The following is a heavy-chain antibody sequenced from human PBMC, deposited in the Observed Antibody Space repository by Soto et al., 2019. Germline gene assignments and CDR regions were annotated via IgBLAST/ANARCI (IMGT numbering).Heavy chain of an antibody. CDR1: GFTFSPYS. V-gene: IGHV3-21*01. D-gene: IGHD2-2*02. Sequence: GGSLRLSCVGSGFTFSPYSITWVRQAPGKGLEWVSSISSRSDIYYADSMKGRFTISRDNAKNSVSLQMNSLRAEDTAVYYCAREYTAWPLAYGLDVWGQGTTVTVSS. CDR2: ISSRSDI. CDR3: AREYTAWPLAYGLDV. J-gene: IGHJ6*02.